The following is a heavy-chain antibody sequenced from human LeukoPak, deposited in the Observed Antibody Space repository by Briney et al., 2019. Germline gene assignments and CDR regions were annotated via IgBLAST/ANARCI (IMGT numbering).Heavy chain of an antibody. Sequence: PSETLSLTCAVYGGSFSGYYWSWIRQPPGKGLEWIGEINHSGSTNYNPSLKSRVTISVDTSKNQFSLKLSSVTAADTAVYYCARAALGCSGGSCYPRDFDYWGQGTLVTVSS. CDR2: INHSGST. J-gene: IGHJ4*02. CDR1: GGSFSGYY. CDR3: ARAALGCSGGSCYPRDFDY. V-gene: IGHV4-34*01. D-gene: IGHD2-15*01.